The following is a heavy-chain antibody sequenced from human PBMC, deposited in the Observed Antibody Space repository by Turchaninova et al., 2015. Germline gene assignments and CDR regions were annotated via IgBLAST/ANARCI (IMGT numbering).Heavy chain of an antibody. CDR2: IYWDDDK. CDR1: GFSLSTPGVG. Sequence: QITLKESGPTLVKPTQTLTLTSTFSGFSLSTPGVGVGWIRQPPGKALEWLALIYWDDDKRYSPSLKSRLTITKDTSKNQVVLTMTNMDPVDTATYYCGSRRPYGGISGHFDCWGQGTLVTVSS. J-gene: IGHJ4*02. CDR3: GSRRPYGGISGHFDC. V-gene: IGHV2-5*02. D-gene: IGHD4-23*01.